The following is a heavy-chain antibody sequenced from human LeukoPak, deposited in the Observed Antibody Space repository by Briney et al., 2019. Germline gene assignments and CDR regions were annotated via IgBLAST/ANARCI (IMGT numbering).Heavy chain of an antibody. CDR1: GGSISSYY. CDR3: ARSYSGSYLGAFDY. Sequence: SETLSLTCTVSGGSISSYYWSWIRQPPGKGLEWIGCIYYSGSTNYNPSLKSRVTISVDTSKNQFSLKLSSVTAADTAVYYCARSYSGSYLGAFDYWGQGTLVTVPS. CDR2: IYYSGST. V-gene: IGHV4-59*08. J-gene: IGHJ4*02. D-gene: IGHD1-26*01.